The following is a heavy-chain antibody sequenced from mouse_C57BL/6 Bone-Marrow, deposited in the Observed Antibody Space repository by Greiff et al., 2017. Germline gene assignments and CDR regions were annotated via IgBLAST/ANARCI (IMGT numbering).Heavy chain of an antibody. V-gene: IGHV5-4*03. CDR1: GFTFSSYA. Sequence: EVKLQESGAGLVKPGASLKLSCTASGFTFSSYAMSWVSQTPEQGLEWVATISDGGSYTYYPDNVKGRFTISRDNAKNNLYLQMSHLKSEDTAVYYCARWRDFDYWGQGTTLTVSA. J-gene: IGHJ2*01. CDR2: ISDGGSYT. CDR3: ARWRDFDY.